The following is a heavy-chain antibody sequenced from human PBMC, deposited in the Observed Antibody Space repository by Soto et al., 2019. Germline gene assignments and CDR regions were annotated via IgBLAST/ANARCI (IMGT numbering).Heavy chain of an antibody. Sequence: GGSLRLSCTGSGFTFGDYAMSWSRQAPGKGLGRVGVIRSKAYGGTTDYAASVKGRFTILRDDSKSIAYLQMSSLQTEDTGVYYCTKYTHASRYSYFGMDVWGHGTTVTVSS. J-gene: IGHJ6*02. D-gene: IGHD3-3*01. CDR1: GFTFGDYA. V-gene: IGHV3-49*03. CDR2: IRSKAYGGTT. CDR3: TKYTHASRYSYFGMDV.